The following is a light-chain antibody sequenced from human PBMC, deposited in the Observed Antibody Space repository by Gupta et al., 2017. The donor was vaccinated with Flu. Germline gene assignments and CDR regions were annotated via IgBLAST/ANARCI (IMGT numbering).Light chain of an antibody. V-gene: IGLV1-44*01. Sequence: QSVLPQPPPAPGTPGQRVTVSCSGSSSNIGSNTVNWYQQLPGTAPKLLIYSNNQRPSGVPDRFSGSKSGTSASLAISGPQSEDEADYYCAAWDDSLNGHWVFGGGTKLTVL. J-gene: IGLJ3*02. CDR2: SNN. CDR3: AAWDDSLNGHWV. CDR1: SSNIGSNT.